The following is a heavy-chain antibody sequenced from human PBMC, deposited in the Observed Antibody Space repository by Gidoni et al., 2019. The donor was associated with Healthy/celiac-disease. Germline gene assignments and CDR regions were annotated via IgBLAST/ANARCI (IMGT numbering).Heavy chain of an antibody. V-gene: IGHV4-34*01. Sequence: QVQLQQWGAGLLKPSETLSLTCAVYGGSFSGYYCSWIRQPPGKGLEWIGEINHSGSTNYNPSLKSRVTISVDTSKNQFSLKLSSVTAADTAVYYCARGHGCSSTSCYTDRSYYFDYWGQGTLVTVSS. CDR1: GGSFSGYY. D-gene: IGHD2-2*02. J-gene: IGHJ4*02. CDR3: ARGHGCSSTSCYTDRSYYFDY. CDR2: INHSGST.